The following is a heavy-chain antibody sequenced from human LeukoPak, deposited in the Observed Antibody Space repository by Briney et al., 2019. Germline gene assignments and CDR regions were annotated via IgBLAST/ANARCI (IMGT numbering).Heavy chain of an antibody. Sequence: SSVKVSCKASGGTFSSYAISWVRQATGQGLEWMGWMNPNSGNTGYAQKFQGRVTMTRNTSISTAYMELSSLRSEDTAVYYCARGSNSDSSSWYLEGYWGQGTLVTVSS. J-gene: IGHJ4*02. CDR1: GGTFSSYA. CDR2: MNPNSGNT. CDR3: ARGSNSDSSSWYLEGY. V-gene: IGHV1-8*02. D-gene: IGHD6-13*01.